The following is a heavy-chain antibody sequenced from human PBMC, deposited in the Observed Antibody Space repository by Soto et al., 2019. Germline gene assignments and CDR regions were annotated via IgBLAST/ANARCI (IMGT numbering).Heavy chain of an antibody. CDR1: GGFISSGRYY. J-gene: IGHJ4*02. V-gene: IGHV4-31*03. Sequence: SETLCLTCTVSGGFISSGRYYWSWIRQHPGKGLEWIGYIYYSGSTYYNPSLKSRVTISVDTSKNQFSLKLSSVTAADTAVYYCARVGYYGDSNWGQGTLVTVSS. CDR3: ARVGYYGDSN. CDR2: IYYSGST. D-gene: IGHD4-17*01.